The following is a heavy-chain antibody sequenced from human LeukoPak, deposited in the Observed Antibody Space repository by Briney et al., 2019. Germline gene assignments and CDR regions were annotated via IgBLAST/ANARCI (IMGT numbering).Heavy chain of an antibody. CDR2: IYYSGST. V-gene: IGHV4-39*01. CDR3: ARSRWKQRLADVYYFDY. D-gene: IGHD6-25*01. Sequence: SETLSLTCTVSGGSISSSSYYWGWIRQPPGKGLEWIGSIYYSGSTYYNPSLKSRVTISVDTSKNQFSLKLSSVTAADTAVYYCARSRWKQRLADVYYFDYWGQGTLVTVSS. CDR1: GGSISSSSYY. J-gene: IGHJ4*02.